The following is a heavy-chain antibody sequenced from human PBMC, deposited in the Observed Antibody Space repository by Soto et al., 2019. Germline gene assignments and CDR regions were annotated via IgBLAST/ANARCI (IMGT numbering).Heavy chain of an antibody. CDR2: INHSGST. D-gene: IGHD3-10*01. V-gene: IGHV4-34*01. CDR1: GGSFSGYY. Sequence: PGETLSLTCAVSGGSFSGYYWSWIRQPPGKGLEWIGEINHSGSTNYNPSLKSRVTISVDTSKNQFSLKLSSVPAADTAVYYCTRGHMYYYGSGSLYWFDPWGQGTLVTVSS. CDR3: TRGHMYYYGSGSLYWFDP. J-gene: IGHJ5*02.